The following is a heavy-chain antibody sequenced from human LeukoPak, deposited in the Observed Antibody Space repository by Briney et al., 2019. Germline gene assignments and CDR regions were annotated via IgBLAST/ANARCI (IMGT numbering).Heavy chain of an antibody. Sequence: GGSLRLSCAASGFTFSTYWMHWVRQAPGKGLVWVSGINSDGSSTNYADSVKGRFTISRDNAKKTLFLQMNSLRVDDTAIYYCTTRFPNWGQGTLVTVSS. J-gene: IGHJ4*02. CDR2: INSDGSST. CDR3: TTRFPN. V-gene: IGHV3-74*01. CDR1: GFTFSTYW. D-gene: IGHD1-1*01.